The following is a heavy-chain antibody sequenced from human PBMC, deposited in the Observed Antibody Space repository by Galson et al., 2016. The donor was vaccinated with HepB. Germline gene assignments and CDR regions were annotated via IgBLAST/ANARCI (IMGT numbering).Heavy chain of an antibody. CDR1: GFRFSDYP. CDR2: TSEDESQK. J-gene: IGHJ4*02. CDR3: ARSLSSAWHTFDS. Sequence: SLGLSCAASGFRFSDYPMHWIRQAPGQAPGEGLEWVAVTSEDESQKYVADSVKGRFTISRDNSRSILYLQMNRLRREDTAIYYCARSLSSAWHTFDSWGQGTLVPVSS. V-gene: IGHV3-30*04. D-gene: IGHD6-25*01.